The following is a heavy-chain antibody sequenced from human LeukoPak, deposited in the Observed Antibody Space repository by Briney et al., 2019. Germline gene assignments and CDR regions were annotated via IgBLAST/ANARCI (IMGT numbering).Heavy chain of an antibody. D-gene: IGHD1-1*01. CDR3: ARHPRIPRERRHHYYYMDV. CDR1: GFTFSSNY. J-gene: IGHJ6*03. CDR2: IYSGGST. V-gene: IGHV3-66*04. Sequence: GGSLRLSCVASGFTFSSNYMSWVRQAPGKGLEWVSVIYSGGSTYYADSVKGRFTISRDNSKNTLYLQMNSLRAEDTAVYYCARHPRIPRERRHHYYYMDVWGKGTTVTVSS.